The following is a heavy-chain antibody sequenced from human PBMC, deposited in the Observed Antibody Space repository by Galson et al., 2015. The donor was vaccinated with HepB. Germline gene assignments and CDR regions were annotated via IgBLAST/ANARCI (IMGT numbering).Heavy chain of an antibody. CDR2: ISYDGSNK. Sequence: SLRLSCAASGFTFSSYAMHWVRQAPGKGLEWVAVISYDGSNKYYADSVKGRFTISRDNSKNTLYLQMNSLRAEDTAVYYCAREGVNYGYFDYGGQGTLVTVSS. J-gene: IGHJ4*02. CDR3: AREGVNYGYFDY. CDR1: GFTFSSYA. V-gene: IGHV3-30-3*01. D-gene: IGHD3-10*01.